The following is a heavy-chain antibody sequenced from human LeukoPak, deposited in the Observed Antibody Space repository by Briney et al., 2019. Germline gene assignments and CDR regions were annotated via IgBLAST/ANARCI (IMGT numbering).Heavy chain of an antibody. CDR2: IYYSGST. J-gene: IGHJ4*02. CDR1: GGSISSYY. V-gene: IGHV4-59*01. D-gene: IGHD4-23*01. Sequence: SETLSLTCTVSGGSISSYYWSWIRQPPGKGLEWIGYIYYSGSTNYNPSLKSRVTISVDTSKNQFSLKLSSVTAADTAVYYCARVKPFAYGGSYFDYWGQGTLVTVSS. CDR3: ARVKPFAYGGSYFDY.